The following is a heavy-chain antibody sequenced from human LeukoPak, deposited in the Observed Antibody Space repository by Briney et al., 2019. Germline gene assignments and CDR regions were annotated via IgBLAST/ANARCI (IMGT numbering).Heavy chain of an antibody. V-gene: IGHV1-46*01. D-gene: IGHD3-10*01. CDR3: ARSQGLWFGGNWFDP. J-gene: IGHJ5*02. CDR1: GYTFTSYY. CDR2: INPSGGST. Sequence: APVKVSCKASGYTFTSYYMHWVRQAPGQGLEWMGIINPSGGSTSYAQKFQGRVTMTRDTSTSTVYMELSSLRSEDTAVYYCARSQGLWFGGNWFDPWGQGTLVTVSS.